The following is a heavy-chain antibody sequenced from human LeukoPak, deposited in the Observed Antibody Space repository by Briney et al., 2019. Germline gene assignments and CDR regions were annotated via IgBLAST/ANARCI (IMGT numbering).Heavy chain of an antibody. Sequence: SHSQSLTCTVSGGSNSSNHWSGIRQSPGKGLEWIAYISYSGSTNYNPSLKSRVTMSVDTSKNQFSLKVSSVTAADTAVYYCARHGGSWTFDYWGQGTLVTVSS. CDR3: ARHGGSWTFDY. CDR1: GGSNSSNH. J-gene: IGHJ4*02. CDR2: ISYSGST. V-gene: IGHV4-59*08. D-gene: IGHD1-26*01.